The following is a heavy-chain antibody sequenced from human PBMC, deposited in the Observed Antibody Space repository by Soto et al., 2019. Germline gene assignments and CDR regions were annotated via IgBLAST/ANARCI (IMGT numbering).Heavy chain of an antibody. CDR2: IYYRGST. V-gene: IGHV4-39*07. Sequence: SETLSLTCSVSGGSISRNTDYWGWIRQPPGKGLEWIGSIYYRGSTYYNPSLKSRVTISVDTSKNQFSLKLSSVTAADTAVYYCAKDSGYNYGNFRWFDPWGQGTLVTVSS. J-gene: IGHJ5*02. CDR3: AKDSGYNYGNFRWFDP. D-gene: IGHD5-18*01. CDR1: GGSISRNTDY.